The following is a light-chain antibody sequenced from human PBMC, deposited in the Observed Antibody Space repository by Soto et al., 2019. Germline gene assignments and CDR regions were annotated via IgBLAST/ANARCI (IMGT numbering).Light chain of an antibody. CDR1: QGIRNF. J-gene: IGKJ3*01. CDR3: QKYSSVPV. CDR2: AAS. V-gene: IGKV1-27*01. Sequence: DIQMTQSPTSVPASVGDRVYSTCRASQGIRNFVAWYQQKPGKPPKLLIYAASTLQSGVPSRFSGSGSGTDFTLTIISLQPEDVATYSCQKYSSVPVFGPGTKVEI.